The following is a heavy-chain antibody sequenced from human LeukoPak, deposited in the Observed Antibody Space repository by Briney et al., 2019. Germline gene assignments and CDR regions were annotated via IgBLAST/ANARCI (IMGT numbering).Heavy chain of an antibody. V-gene: IGHV1-69*13. Sequence: SVKVSCKASGGTFSSYAISWVRQAPGQGLEWMGGIIPIFGTANYAQKFQGRVTITADESTSTAYMELSSLRSEDTAVYYCARGDSSSSPPLPAYHWGQGTLVTVSS. D-gene: IGHD6-6*01. CDR2: IIPIFGTA. J-gene: IGHJ5*02. CDR1: GGTFSSYA. CDR3: ARGDSSSSPPLPAYH.